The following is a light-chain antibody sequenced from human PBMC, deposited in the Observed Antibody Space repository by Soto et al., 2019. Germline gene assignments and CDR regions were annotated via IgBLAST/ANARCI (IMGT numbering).Light chain of an antibody. CDR1: QSLLHGNGYNY. CDR3: MQALHSPLT. V-gene: IGKV2-28*01. Sequence: DIVMTQSPLSLPVTPGEPASISCRSSQSLLHGNGYNYLDWYLQKPGQSPQLLIYLGSNRASGVPDRFSGSGSCTDFTLKISRVEAEDVGVYYCMQALHSPLTFGGGPKVEIK. CDR2: LGS. J-gene: IGKJ4*01.